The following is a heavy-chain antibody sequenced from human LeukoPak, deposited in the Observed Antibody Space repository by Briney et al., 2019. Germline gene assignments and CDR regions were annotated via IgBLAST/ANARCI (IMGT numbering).Heavy chain of an antibody. D-gene: IGHD3-10*01. CDR1: GYSFTTYW. V-gene: IGHV5-51*01. CDR3: ARVRGTYSDY. CDR2: IYPGDSDT. Sequence: GESPKISCQGSGYSFTTYWIAWVRQMPGKGLEWMGIIYPGDSDTRYNPSFQGQVTIPTDKSISTAYLQWTSLKAADTAMYYCARVRGTYSDYWGQGTLVTVSS. J-gene: IGHJ4*02.